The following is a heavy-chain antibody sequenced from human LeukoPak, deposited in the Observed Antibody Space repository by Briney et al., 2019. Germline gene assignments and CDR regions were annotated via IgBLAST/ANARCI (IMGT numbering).Heavy chain of an antibody. D-gene: IGHD1-1*01. V-gene: IGHV3-30*18. Sequence: PGGSLRLSCAASGFTFNGYGMSWVRQAPGKGLEWVAVIAYDGNNTYYGDSVRGRFTISGDNSKKMVYLEMNSLRVEDTAVYYCAKTGMLRRVGYLDVWGKGTAVIVSS. CDR2: IAYDGNNT. J-gene: IGHJ6*04. CDR3: AKTGMLRRVGYLDV. CDR1: GFTFNGYG.